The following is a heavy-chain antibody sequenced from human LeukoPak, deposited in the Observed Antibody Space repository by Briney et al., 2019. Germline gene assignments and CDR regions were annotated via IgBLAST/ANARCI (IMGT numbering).Heavy chain of an antibody. V-gene: IGHV3-30*01. CDR1: GFTFSSYA. J-gene: IGHJ6*03. D-gene: IGHD2-2*01. CDR2: ISYDGSNK. Sequence: GGSLRLSCAASGFTFSSYAMHWVRQAPGKGLEWVAVISYDGSNKYYADSVKGRFTISRDNSKNTLYLQMNSLRAEDTAVYYCARDKCSSTSCYRYYYYMDVWGKGTTVTVSS. CDR3: ARDKCSSTSCYRYYYYMDV.